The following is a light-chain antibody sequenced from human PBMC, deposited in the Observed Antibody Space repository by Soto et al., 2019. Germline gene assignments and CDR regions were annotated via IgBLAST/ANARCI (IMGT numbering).Light chain of an antibody. Sequence: EIVLTQSPATLSAFPGDRVNLSCRASQALNTRLAWYQHKPGQAPRLLIYLTSNRAAGVPSRFSAWGSETDFTLTISDVQPEDFAVYYCHQRQSWPRTFGQGTKVDNK. CDR3: HQRQSWPRT. V-gene: IGKV3-11*01. J-gene: IGKJ1*01. CDR1: QALNTR. CDR2: LTS.